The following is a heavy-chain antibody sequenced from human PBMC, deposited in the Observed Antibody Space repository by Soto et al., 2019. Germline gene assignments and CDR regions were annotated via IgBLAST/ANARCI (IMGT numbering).Heavy chain of an antibody. Sequence: GGSLRLSWVASGFPFDNYGIHWVRRAPGKGLEWVATIGFAGNNKYYADSVKGRFTISRDNSNNTLYLHINSLKVDDTAMYYCARAHSTGWPSFDYWGPGTLVTVSS. CDR1: GFPFDNYG. CDR3: ARAHSTGWPSFDY. D-gene: IGHD6-19*01. CDR2: IGFAGNNK. J-gene: IGHJ4*02. V-gene: IGHV3-33*01.